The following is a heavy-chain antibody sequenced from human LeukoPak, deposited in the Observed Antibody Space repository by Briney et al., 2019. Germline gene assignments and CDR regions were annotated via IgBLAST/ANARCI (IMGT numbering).Heavy chain of an antibody. CDR2: INPSGGST. V-gene: IGHV1-46*01. CDR3: ARDLEYYYDSSGYHAFDI. D-gene: IGHD3-22*01. J-gene: IGHJ3*02. CDR1: GYTFTSYY. Sequence: ASVKVSCKASGYTFTSYYMHWVRPAPGQGLEWMGIINPSGGSTSYAQKFQGRVTMTRDTSTSTVYMELSSLRSEDTAVYYCARDLEYYYDSSGYHAFDIWGQGQWSPSLQ.